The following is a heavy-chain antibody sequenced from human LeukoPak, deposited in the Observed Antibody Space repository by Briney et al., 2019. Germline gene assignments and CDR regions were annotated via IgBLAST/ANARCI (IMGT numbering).Heavy chain of an antibody. J-gene: IGHJ4*02. V-gene: IGHV1-8*01. Sequence: ASVKVSCKASGYTFTSYDINWVRQATGQGLEWMGWMNPNTGNTGYAQKFQGRVTMTRDTSISTAYMELSRLRSDDTAVYYCARDSGERGSGSYLIAYWGQGTLVTVSS. CDR2: MNPNTGNT. CDR3: ARDSGERGSGSYLIAY. CDR1: GYTFTSYD. D-gene: IGHD3-10*01.